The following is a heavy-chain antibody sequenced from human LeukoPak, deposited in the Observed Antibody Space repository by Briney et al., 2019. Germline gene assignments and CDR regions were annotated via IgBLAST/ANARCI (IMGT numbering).Heavy chain of an antibody. CDR2: IYYSGST. CDR1: GGSISSYY. CDR3: ARGGYDFWSGYLNY. J-gene: IGHJ4*02. V-gene: IGHV4-59*12. Sequence: SETLSLTCTVSGGSISSYYWSWIRQPPGKGLEWIGYIYYSGSTNYNPSLKSRVTISVDTSKNQFSLKLSSVTAADTAVYYCARGGYDFWSGYLNYWGQGTLVTVSS. D-gene: IGHD3-3*01.